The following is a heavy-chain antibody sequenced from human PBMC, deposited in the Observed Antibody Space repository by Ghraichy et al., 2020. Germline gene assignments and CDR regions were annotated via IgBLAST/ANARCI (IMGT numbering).Heavy chain of an antibody. D-gene: IGHD6-13*01. CDR1: GFSFSGSA. V-gene: IGHV3-73*01. CDR3: ARLPSGRGAAVDS. Sequence: GGSLNISCAASGFSFSGSAMNWVRQAPGKGLEWVGRIRSKVNKYATTYAASVRGRFIISRNDSDNTASLQMNSLKAEDTAVYYCARLPSGRGAAVDSWGQGTLVTVAS. J-gene: IGHJ4*02. CDR2: IRSKVNKYAT.